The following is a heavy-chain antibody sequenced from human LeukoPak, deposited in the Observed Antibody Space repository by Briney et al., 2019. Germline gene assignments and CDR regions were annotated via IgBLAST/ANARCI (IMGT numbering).Heavy chain of an antibody. Sequence: GGSLRLSCAASGFTFSSHWMSWVRQAPGKGLEWVANIKQDESGKYYVDSVKGRFTISRDNAKNSLYLQMNSLRAEDTAVYYCAVIRVSGYETFYFDSWGQGTLVTVSS. D-gene: IGHD5-12*01. CDR3: AVIRVSGYETFYFDS. V-gene: IGHV3-7*01. J-gene: IGHJ4*02. CDR2: IKQDESGK. CDR1: GFTFSSHW.